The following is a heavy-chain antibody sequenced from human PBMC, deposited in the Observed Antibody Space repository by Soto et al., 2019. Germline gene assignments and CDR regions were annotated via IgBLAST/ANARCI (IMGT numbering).Heavy chain of an antibody. J-gene: IGHJ4*02. CDR1: GGSFSGYY. CDR3: ARHPPYGPLDY. CDR2: INHSGST. V-gene: IGHV4-34*01. Sequence: SDTLSLTCAVYGGSFSGYYWSWFRQPPGKGLEWIGEINHSGSTNYNPSLKSRVTISADTSKNQFSLRLTSVTAADTAVYYCARHPPYGPLDYWGQGTLVTVSS. D-gene: IGHD4-17*01.